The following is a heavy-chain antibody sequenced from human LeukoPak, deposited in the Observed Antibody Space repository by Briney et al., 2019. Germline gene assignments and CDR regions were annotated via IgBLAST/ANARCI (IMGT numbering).Heavy chain of an antibody. J-gene: IGHJ4*02. Sequence: GGSLRLSCAASGFTFSTYGMSWVRQTPGKGLGWVSATSGSGTTTYYEDSVKGRFTISRDNSQNTLYLQMNSLRAEDTAVYYCAKGSDSSAWTLFDYWGQGTLVTVSS. V-gene: IGHV3-23*01. CDR1: GFTFSTYG. D-gene: IGHD6-25*01. CDR3: AKGSDSSAWTLFDY. CDR2: TSGSGTTT.